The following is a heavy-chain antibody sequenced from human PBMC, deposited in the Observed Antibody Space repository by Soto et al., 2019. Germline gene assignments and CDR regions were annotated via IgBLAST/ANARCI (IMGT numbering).Heavy chain of an antibody. CDR2: IYSGGST. CDR3: ARDSSRAGYFAY. CDR1: GFTVSSNY. Sequence: GGSLRLSCAASGFTVSSNYMSWVRQAPGKGLEWVSVIYSGGSTYYADSVKGRFTISRDNSKNTLYLQMNSLRAEDTAVYYCARDSSRAGYFAYWGQGTLVTVSS. J-gene: IGHJ4*02. V-gene: IGHV3-66*01.